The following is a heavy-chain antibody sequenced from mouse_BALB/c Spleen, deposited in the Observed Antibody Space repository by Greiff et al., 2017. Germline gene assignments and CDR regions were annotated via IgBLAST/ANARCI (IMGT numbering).Heavy chain of an antibody. Sequence: EVQVVESGGGLVQPGGSRKLSCAASGFTFSSFGMHWVRQAPEKGLEWVAYISSGSSTIYYADTVKGRFTISRDNPKNTLFLQMTSLRSEDTAMYYCARGDGNTFAYWGQGTLVTVSA. CDR1: GFTFSSFG. V-gene: IGHV5-17*02. D-gene: IGHD2-1*01. CDR3: ARGDGNTFAY. CDR2: ISSGSSTI. J-gene: IGHJ3*01.